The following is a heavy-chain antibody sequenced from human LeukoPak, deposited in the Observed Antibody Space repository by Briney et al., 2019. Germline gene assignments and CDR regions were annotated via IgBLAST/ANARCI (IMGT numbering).Heavy chain of an antibody. CDR1: GYTFTSYG. J-gene: IGHJ4*02. CDR3: ARDRVYDSSGSPRPFDY. D-gene: IGHD3-22*01. CDR2: ISAYNGNT. V-gene: IGHV1-18*01. Sequence: ASVKASCKASGYTFTSYGISWVRQAPGQGLEWMGWISAYNGNTNYAQKLQGRVTMTTDTSTSTAYMELRSLRSDDTAVYYCARDRVYDSSGSPRPFDYWGQGTLVTVSS.